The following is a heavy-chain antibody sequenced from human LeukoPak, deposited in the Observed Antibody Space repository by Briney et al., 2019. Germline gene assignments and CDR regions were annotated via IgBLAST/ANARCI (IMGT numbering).Heavy chain of an antibody. V-gene: IGHV3-48*03. CDR3: ARGRGGYYYYGMDV. D-gene: IGHD2-15*01. Sequence: PGGSLRLSCAASGFTFSSYEMNWVRQAPGKGLEWVSYISSSGSTIYYADSVKGRFTISRDNAKNSLYLQMNSLRAEETAVYYCARGRGGYYYYGMDVWGQGTTVTVSS. CDR1: GFTFSSYE. J-gene: IGHJ6*02. CDR2: ISSSGSTI.